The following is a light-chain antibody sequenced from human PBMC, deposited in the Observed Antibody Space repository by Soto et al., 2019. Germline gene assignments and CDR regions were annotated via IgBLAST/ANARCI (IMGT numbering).Light chain of an antibody. J-gene: IGKJ5*01. CDR1: QSVTSSY. CDR2: DTS. CDR3: QQYGSSPRT. Sequence: EIVLTQSPGTLSLSPGERATLSCRASQSVTSSYLAWYQQKPGQAPRLLIYDTSSRATGIPDRFSGSGSGTDFTLTISRLEPEDFAVYYCQQYGSSPRTFGQGTRRRL. V-gene: IGKV3-20*01.